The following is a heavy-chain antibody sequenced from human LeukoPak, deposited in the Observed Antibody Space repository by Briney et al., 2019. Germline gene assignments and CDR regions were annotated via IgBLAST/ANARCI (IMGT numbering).Heavy chain of an antibody. D-gene: IGHD3-22*01. CDR3: ARVGDSSGYRYPNDAFDI. CDR1: GGSISSYY. J-gene: IGHJ3*02. V-gene: IGHV4-4*07. CDR2: IYTSGST. Sequence: PSETLSLTCTVSGGSISSYYWSWIRQPAGKGLEWIGRIYTSGSTNYNPSLKSRVTMSVDTSKNQFSLKLSSVTAADTAVYYCARVGDSSGYRYPNDAFDIWGQGTMVTVSS.